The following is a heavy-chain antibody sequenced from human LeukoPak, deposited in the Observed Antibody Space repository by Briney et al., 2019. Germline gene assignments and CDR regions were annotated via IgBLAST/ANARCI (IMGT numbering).Heavy chain of an antibody. CDR1: GGSISSYY. D-gene: IGHD4-11*01. CDR3: ARHTDDYSNYGGFDP. Sequence: SETLSLTCTVSGGSISSYYWSWIRQPAGKGLEWIGRIYTSGSTNYNPSLKSRVTMSVDTSKNQFSLRLSSVTAADTAVYYCARHTDDYSNYGGFDPWGQGTLVTVSS. CDR2: IYTSGST. J-gene: IGHJ5*02. V-gene: IGHV4-4*07.